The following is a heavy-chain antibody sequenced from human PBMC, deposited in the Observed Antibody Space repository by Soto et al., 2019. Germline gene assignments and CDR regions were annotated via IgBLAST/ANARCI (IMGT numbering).Heavy chain of an antibody. CDR3: ASGDYVWGSYRYNRSDY. V-gene: IGHV1-69*01. Sequence: QVQLVQSGAEVKKPGSSVKVSCKASGGTFSSYAISWVRQAPGQGLEWMGGIIPIFGTANYAQKFQGRVTITADESTSTACMEQSSLRSEDTAVYYCASGDYVWGSYRYNRSDYWGQGTLVTVSS. CDR2: IIPIFGTA. J-gene: IGHJ4*02. CDR1: GGTFSSYA. D-gene: IGHD3-16*02.